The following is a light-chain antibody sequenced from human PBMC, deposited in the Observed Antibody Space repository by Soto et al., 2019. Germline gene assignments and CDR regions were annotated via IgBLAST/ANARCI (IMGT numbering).Light chain of an antibody. CDR1: QSIRTY. Sequence: DFQMNQSPSSLSASIGDRVTITCRASQSIRTYLNWYQQKPGKAPQLLIYAASRLQSGVPSRFSGSGSGTDFTLTISSLQPEDFATYYCQQSYSTMATFGQGTKVEIK. CDR3: QQSYSTMAT. J-gene: IGKJ1*01. CDR2: AAS. V-gene: IGKV1-39*01.